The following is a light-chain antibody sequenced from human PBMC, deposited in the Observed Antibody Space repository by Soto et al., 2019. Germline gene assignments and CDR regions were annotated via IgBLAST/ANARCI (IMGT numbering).Light chain of an antibody. Sequence: QSALTQPASVSGSPGQSITISCTGTSSDVGGYNYVSWYQQHPGKAPKLMIYEVSNRPSGVSNRFSGSKSGNTASLTISCLLAEDEADYYYCRYTRSSTIFVFGTGTKLTVL. CDR3: CRYTRSSTIFV. J-gene: IGLJ1*01. CDR2: EVS. V-gene: IGLV2-14*01. CDR1: SSDVGGYNY.